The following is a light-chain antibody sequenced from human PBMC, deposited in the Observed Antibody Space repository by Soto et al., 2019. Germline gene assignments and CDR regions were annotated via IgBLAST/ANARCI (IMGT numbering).Light chain of an antibody. J-gene: IGKJ1*01. CDR1: QSVSSY. CDR3: QQYNSYSVT. CDR2: GAS. V-gene: IGKV3-15*01. Sequence: EIVMTQSPATLSVSPGERVTLSCRASQSVSSYLAWYQQKPGQAPRLLIYGASTGSTGIPASFSGSGSGTEFILTISSLQSEDFAVYYCQQYNSYSVTFGHGTKVEVK.